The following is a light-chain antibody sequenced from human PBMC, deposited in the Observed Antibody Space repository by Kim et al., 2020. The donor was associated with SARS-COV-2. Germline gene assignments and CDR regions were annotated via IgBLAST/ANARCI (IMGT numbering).Light chain of an antibody. CDR2: DVS. CDR3: QQNDDFPIT. Sequence: ASVGDRVTITCKAAQVIRKFLNWYQQRPGKAPQLLIYDVSNLQTGVPSRFSGSGYGTEFTLTISSLQPEDFATYYCQQNDDFPITFGQGTRLEIK. V-gene: IGKV1-33*01. J-gene: IGKJ5*01. CDR1: QVIRKF.